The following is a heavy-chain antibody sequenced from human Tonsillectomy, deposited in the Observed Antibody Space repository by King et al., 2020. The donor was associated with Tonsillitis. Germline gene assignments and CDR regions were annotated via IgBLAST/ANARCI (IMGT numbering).Heavy chain of an antibody. V-gene: IGHV1-69*12. CDR2: IIPFYGTE. Sequence: QLVQSGAEMKKPGSSVKVSCKASGGTFSSYAFTWVRQAPGQGLEWMGGIIPFYGTEDYAQKFQGRVTITADESTSTVYMELSSLRSEDTALYYCARVLQQQMTGDTYYYYYMDVWGKGTTVTVSS. J-gene: IGHJ6*03. CDR1: GGTFSSYA. D-gene: IGHD6-13*01. CDR3: ARVLQQQMTGDTYYYYYMDV.